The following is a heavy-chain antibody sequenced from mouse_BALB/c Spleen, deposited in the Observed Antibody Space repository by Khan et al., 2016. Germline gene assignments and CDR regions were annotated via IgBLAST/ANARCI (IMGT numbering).Heavy chain of an antibody. D-gene: IGHD2-4*01. Sequence: EVQLQESGAELVKPGASVKLSCTASGVNINDTYMHWVKQRPEQGLEWIGRTDPANGNTIYDPKFQGKATITADTSSNTVYLQLSSLTSEDTAVSSGARSPDDYDWGFACWGQGTLVTVSA. CDR1: GVNINDTY. J-gene: IGHJ3*01. V-gene: IGHV14-3*02. CDR3: ARSPDDYDWGFAC. CDR2: TDPANGNT.